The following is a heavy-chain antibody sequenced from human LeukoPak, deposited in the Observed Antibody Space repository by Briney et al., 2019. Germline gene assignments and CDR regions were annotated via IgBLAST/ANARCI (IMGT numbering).Heavy chain of an antibody. CDR2: ISYDGSNK. Sequence: PGGSLRLSCAASGFTFSSYGMHWVRQAPGKGVEGGAIISYDGSNKYYADSVRGRFTISRDNPKNTLYLQMNSLRAEDTAVYYCAKPGRNSEYSYDPWYFDLWGRGTLVTVSS. CDR1: GFTFSSYG. J-gene: IGHJ2*01. D-gene: IGHD5-18*01. CDR3: AKPGRNSEYSYDPWYFDL. V-gene: IGHV3-30*18.